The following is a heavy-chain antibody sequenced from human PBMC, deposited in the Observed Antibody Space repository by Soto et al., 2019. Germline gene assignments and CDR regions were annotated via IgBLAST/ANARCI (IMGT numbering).Heavy chain of an antibody. CDR2: MNPNSGNT. CDR1: GYTFTSYD. J-gene: IGHJ3*02. CDR3: ATEGPDLDAFDI. Sequence: GASVTVCCKASGYTFTSYDSKWVRQAPGQGLEWMGWMNPNSGNTGYAQKFQGRVTITRNTSTSTAYMELSSLRSEDTAVYYCATEGPDLDAFDIWGQGTMVTVSS. V-gene: IGHV1-8*01.